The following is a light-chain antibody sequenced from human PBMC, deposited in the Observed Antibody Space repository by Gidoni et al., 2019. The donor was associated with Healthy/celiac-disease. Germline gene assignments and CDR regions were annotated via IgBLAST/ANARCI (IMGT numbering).Light chain of an antibody. CDR3: NSRDSSGNHLV. CDR2: VKN. CDR1: SLRSYY. Sequence: SSELTQDPAVSVALGQTVRITCQGDSLRSYYASWYQQKPGQAPVLVIYVKNNRPSGIPDRFSGSSSGNTASLTITGAQAEDEADYYCNSRDSSGNHLVFGTGTKVTVL. J-gene: IGLJ1*01. V-gene: IGLV3-19*01.